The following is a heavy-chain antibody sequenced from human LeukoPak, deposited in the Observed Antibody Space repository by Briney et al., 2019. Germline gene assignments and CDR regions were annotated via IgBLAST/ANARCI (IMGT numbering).Heavy chain of an antibody. CDR3: ARVFDCSGGSCYSNY. Sequence: ASVKVSCKASGYTFTSYGISWVRQAPGQGLEWMGWISAYNGNTNYAQKLQGRVTMTTDTSTSTAYMERRSLRSDDTAVYYCARVFDCSGGSCYSNYWGQGTLVGVSS. J-gene: IGHJ4*02. CDR1: GYTFTSYG. D-gene: IGHD2-15*01. CDR2: ISAYNGNT. V-gene: IGHV1-18*01.